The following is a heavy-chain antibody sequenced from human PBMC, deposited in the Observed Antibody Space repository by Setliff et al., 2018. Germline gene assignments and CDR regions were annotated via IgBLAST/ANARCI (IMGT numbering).Heavy chain of an antibody. D-gene: IGHD3-10*01. Sequence: RASVKVSCKASGGTFSSYAISWVRRAPGQGLEWMGGIIPILGIANYAQKFQGRVTITADESTSTAYMELSSLRSEDTAVYYCARDVFPVVTMVRGPSSDAFDIWGQGTMVTVSS. CDR2: IIPILGIA. J-gene: IGHJ3*02. CDR3: ARDVFPVVTMVRGPSSDAFDI. V-gene: IGHV1-69*10. CDR1: GGTFSSYA.